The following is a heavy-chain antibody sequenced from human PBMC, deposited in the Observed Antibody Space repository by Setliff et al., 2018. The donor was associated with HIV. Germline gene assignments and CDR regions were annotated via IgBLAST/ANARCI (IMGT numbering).Heavy chain of an antibody. CDR2: IYRSGST. D-gene: IGHD2-21*02. CDR1: DYSITSGYS. CDR3: ATQGLTVPIPGGYFQH. V-gene: IGHV4-38-2*01. Sequence: SETLSLTCGISDYSITSGYSWGWIRQPPGKGLEWIGSIYRSGSTYDNPSLKSRVTISFDTSENQFSLILTSVTAADTAVYYCATQGLTVPIPGGYFQHWGPGILVTVSS. J-gene: IGHJ1*01.